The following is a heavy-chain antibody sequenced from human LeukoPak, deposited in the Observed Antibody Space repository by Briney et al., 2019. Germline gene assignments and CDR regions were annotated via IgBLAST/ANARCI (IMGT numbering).Heavy chain of an antibody. Sequence: SETLSLTCAVYGGSFSGYYWSWIRQPPGKGLEWIGEINHSGSTNYNPSLKSRVTISVDTSKNQFSLKLSSVTAADTAVYYCARVSSGGLLQNAFDYWGQGTLVTVSS. J-gene: IGHJ4*02. CDR2: INHSGST. D-gene: IGHD3-10*01. V-gene: IGHV4-34*01. CDR1: GGSFSGYY. CDR3: ARVSSGGLLQNAFDY.